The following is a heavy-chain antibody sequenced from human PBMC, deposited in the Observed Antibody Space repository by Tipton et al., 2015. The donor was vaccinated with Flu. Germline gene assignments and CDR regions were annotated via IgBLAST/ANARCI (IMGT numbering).Heavy chain of an antibody. CDR2: IYTSGST. J-gene: IGHJ6*02. D-gene: IGHD6-13*01. CDR1: GGSISSYY. V-gene: IGHV4-4*07. CDR3: ARDSQQLVHRYYYYGMDV. Sequence: TLSLTCTVSGGSISSYYWSWIRQPAGKGLEWLGRIYTSGSTNYNPSLKSRVTMSVDTSKNQFSLKLSSVTAADTAVYYCARDSQQLVHRYYYYGMDVWGQGTTVTVSS.